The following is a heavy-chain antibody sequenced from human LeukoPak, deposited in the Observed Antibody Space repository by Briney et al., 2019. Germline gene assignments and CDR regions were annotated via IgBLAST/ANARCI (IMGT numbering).Heavy chain of an antibody. CDR3: AGTYSLYDAFDI. CDR1: DYSVSSGYY. Sequence: SETLSLTCTVSDYSVSSGYYWGWIRQPPGKGLEWIGSIFHSGDTYYNPSLKSRLSMSVDTSENQFSLRLSSATAADTAVYYCAGTYSLYDAFDIWGQGTMVTVSS. J-gene: IGHJ3*02. V-gene: IGHV4-38-2*02. CDR2: IFHSGDT. D-gene: IGHD6-13*01.